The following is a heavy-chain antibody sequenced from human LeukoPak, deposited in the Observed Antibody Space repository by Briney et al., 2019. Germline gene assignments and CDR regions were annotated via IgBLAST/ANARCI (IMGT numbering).Heavy chain of an antibody. CDR1: GFTFDDYA. J-gene: IGHJ4*02. V-gene: IGHV3-9*01. CDR2: ISWNSGSI. Sequence: PGRSLRLSCAASGFTFDDYAMHWVRQAPGKGLEWVSGISWNSGSIGYADSVKGRFTISRDNAKNSLYLQMNSLRAEDTALYYCATSRGYSYGFDYWGQGTLVTVSS. CDR3: ATSRGYSYGFDY. D-gene: IGHD5-18*01.